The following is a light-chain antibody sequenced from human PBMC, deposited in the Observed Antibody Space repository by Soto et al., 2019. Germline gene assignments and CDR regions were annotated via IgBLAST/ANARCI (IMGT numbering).Light chain of an antibody. CDR1: QTVSTNY. J-gene: IGKJ1*01. CDR2: EAS. V-gene: IGKV3-20*01. CDR3: QQET. Sequence: EIVLTQSPGTLSLSPGERATLSCRASQTVSTNYLAWYQQKPGQAPRLLMYEASNRATGVPPRFSGSGSGADFTLTTSSLEPEDFAVYYCQQETFGQGTKVDIK.